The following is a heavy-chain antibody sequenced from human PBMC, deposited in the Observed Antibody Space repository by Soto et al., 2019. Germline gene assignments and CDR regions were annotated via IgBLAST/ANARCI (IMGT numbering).Heavy chain of an antibody. CDR3: ARGSFSNWFDP. CDR1: GFTFSSYG. J-gene: IGHJ5*02. CDR2: ISYDGSNK. Sequence: PGGSLRLSCAASGFTFSSYGMHWVRQAPGKGLEWVAVISYDGSNKYYADSVKGRFTISRDNSKNTLYLQMNSLRAEDTAVYYCARGSFSNWFDPWGQGTLVTVSS. V-gene: IGHV3-30*03.